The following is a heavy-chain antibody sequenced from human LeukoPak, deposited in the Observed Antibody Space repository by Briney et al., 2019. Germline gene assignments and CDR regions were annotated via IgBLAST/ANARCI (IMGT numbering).Heavy chain of an antibody. CDR2: IIPIFGTA. J-gene: IGHJ4*02. CDR1: GFTFSSYA. D-gene: IGHD6-6*01. V-gene: IGHV1-69*05. Sequence: GGSLRLSCAASGFTFSSYAISWVRQAPGQGLEWMGGIIPIFGTANYAQKFQGRVTITTDESTSTAYMELSSLRSEDTAVYYCAREGGIAARPFDYWGQGTLVTVSS. CDR3: AREGGIAARPFDY.